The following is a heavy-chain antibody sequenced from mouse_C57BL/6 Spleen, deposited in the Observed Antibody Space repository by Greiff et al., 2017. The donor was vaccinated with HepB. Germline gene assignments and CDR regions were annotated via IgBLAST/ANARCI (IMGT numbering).Heavy chain of an antibody. V-gene: IGHV1-15*01. J-gene: IGHJ3*01. CDR1: GYTFTDYE. Sequence: LVESGAELVRPGASVTLSCKASGYTFTDYEMHWVKQTPVHGLEWIGAIDPETGGTAYNQKFKGKAILTADKSSSTAYMELRSLTSEDSAVYYCTRGGYDGFAYWGQGTLVTVSA. CDR2: IDPETGGT. CDR3: TRGGYDGFAY. D-gene: IGHD2-3*01.